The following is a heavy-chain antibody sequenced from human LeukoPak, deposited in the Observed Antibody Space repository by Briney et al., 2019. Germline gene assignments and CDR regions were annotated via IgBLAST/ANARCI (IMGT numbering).Heavy chain of an antibody. CDR1: GYDFTSYW. V-gene: IGHV5-51*01. Sequence: GESLKISCQASGYDFTSYWIGWVRQMPGKGLEWMGIIYPSDSDTRYSPAFQGQVTISADKSISTAYLQWSSLKASDTAMYYCARHVGYGDYVGGFDYWGQGTLVTVSS. J-gene: IGHJ4*02. D-gene: IGHD4-17*01. CDR3: ARHVGYGDYVGGFDY. CDR2: IYPSDSDT.